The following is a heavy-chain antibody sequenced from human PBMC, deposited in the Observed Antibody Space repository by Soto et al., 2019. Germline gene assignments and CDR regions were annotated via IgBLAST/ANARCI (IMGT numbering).Heavy chain of an antibody. J-gene: IGHJ4*02. CDR1: GYTFTSYG. V-gene: IGHV1-18*01. CDR2: TSAYNGNT. Sequence: ASVKVSCKASGYTFTSYGISWVRQAPGQGLEGMGWTSAYNGNTNYAQKLQGRVTMTTDTSTSTAYMELRSLRSDDTAVYYCARGVVVVLEGFFDYWGQGTMVTVSS. CDR3: ARGVVVVLEGFFDY. D-gene: IGHD3-22*01.